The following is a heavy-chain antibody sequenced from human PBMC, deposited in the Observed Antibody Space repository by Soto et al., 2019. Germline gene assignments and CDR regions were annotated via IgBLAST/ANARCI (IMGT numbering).Heavy chain of an antibody. CDR3: ARRSSGWYFDY. V-gene: IGHV3-23*01. D-gene: IGHD6-19*01. Sequence: EVQLLESGGGLVQPGGSLRLSCAASGFTFSNYAMNWVRQAPGKGLEWVSVISGSGGSTYYADSVKGRFTISRDNSKNTPYLQMNSLRAEDTAVYYCARRSSGWYFDYWGQGTLVTVSS. J-gene: IGHJ4*02. CDR1: GFTFSNYA. CDR2: ISGSGGST.